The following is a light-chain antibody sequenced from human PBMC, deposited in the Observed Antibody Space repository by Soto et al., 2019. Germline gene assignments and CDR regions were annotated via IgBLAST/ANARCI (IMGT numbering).Light chain of an antibody. CDR3: MQGTHWPRT. V-gene: IGKV2-30*02. CDR2: KVS. Sequence: DVVMTQSPLSLPVTLGQPASISCRSTQSLVHNNGNTYLIWFHQRPDQSPRRLIYKVSIRDSGVPDRFSGSGSATDFTLKISRVEADDVGVYYCMQGTHWPRTFGQGTKVEIK. J-gene: IGKJ1*01. CDR1: QSLVHNNGNTY.